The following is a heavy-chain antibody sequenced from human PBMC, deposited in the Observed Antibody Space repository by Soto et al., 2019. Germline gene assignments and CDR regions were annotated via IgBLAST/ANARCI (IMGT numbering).Heavy chain of an antibody. D-gene: IGHD3-22*01. CDR1: GYTFTSYG. CDR2: ISAYNGNT. J-gene: IGHJ2*01. Sequence: QVQLVQSGAEVKKPGASVKVSCKASGYTFTSYGISWVRQAPGQGLEWMGWISAYNGNTNYAQKLQGRVTMTTDTSTSTAYMELRSLRSDDTAVYYCARIYYYDSSGYPSTNWYFDLWGRGTLVTVSS. CDR3: ARIYYYDSSGYPSTNWYFDL. V-gene: IGHV1-18*01.